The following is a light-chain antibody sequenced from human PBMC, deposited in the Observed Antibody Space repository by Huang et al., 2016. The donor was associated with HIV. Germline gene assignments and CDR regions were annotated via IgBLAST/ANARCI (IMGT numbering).Light chain of an antibody. J-gene: IGKJ1*01. V-gene: IGKV4-1*01. CDR2: WAS. CDR3: QQYDTSPWT. Sequence: DIVMTQSPDSLAVSLGERATINCKSSQSVLYRYNNKNYLAWYQQKPGQPPTLRIYWASSRESGVPARFTGSGSGTDCSLTISGLQAEDVAVYYCQQYDTSPWTFGQGTKVEIK. CDR1: QSVLYRYNNKNY.